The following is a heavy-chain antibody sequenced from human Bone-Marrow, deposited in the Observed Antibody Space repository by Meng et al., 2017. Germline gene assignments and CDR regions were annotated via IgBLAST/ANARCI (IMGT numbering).Heavy chain of an antibody. Sequence: QVQLQESGPGLVKPSQTLSLTCTVSGCSISSGDYYWSWIRQPPGKGLEWIGYIYNSGSTCYNPSLKSRVTISVDTSKNQFSLKLRFVTAADTAVYYCAREGRSHQVGVSVYWGQGNLVTVSS. CDR2: IYNSGST. V-gene: IGHV4-30-4*01. D-gene: IGHD2-21*01. CDR3: AREGRSHQVGVSVY. CDR1: GCSISSGDYY. J-gene: IGHJ4*02.